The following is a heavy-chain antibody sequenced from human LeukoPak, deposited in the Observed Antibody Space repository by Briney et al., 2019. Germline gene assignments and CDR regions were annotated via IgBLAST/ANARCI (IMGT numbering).Heavy chain of an antibody. CDR1: GFTFSSYG. CDR2: IRYDGSNK. D-gene: IGHD3-10*01. Sequence: GGSLRLSCAASGFTFSSYGMHWVRQAPGKGLEWGAFIRYDGSNKYYADSVKGRFTISRDNSKNTLYLQMNSLRAEDTAVYYCAKLYGSGEGDYYYYMDVWGKGTTVTISS. J-gene: IGHJ6*03. V-gene: IGHV3-30*02. CDR3: AKLYGSGEGDYYYYMDV.